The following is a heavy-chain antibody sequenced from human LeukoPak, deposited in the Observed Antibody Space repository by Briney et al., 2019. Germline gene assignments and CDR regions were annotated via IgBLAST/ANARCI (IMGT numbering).Heavy chain of an antibody. J-gene: IGHJ5*02. CDR1: GFTFSSYS. CDR3: ARVSMAEGYRDLPNWFDP. Sequence: GGSLRLSCAASGFTFSSYSMNWVRQAPGKGLEWVSYISSSSSTIYYADSVKGRFTISRDNAKNSLYLQMNSLRAEDTAVYYCARVSMAEGYRDLPNWFDPWGQGTLVTVSS. V-gene: IGHV3-48*01. CDR2: ISSSSSTI. D-gene: IGHD5-24*01.